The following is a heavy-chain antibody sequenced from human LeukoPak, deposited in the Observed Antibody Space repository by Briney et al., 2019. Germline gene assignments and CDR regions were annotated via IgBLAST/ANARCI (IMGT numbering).Heavy chain of an antibody. CDR1: GGSISSGSYY. CDR2: IYTSGST. V-gene: IGHV4-61*02. D-gene: IGHD2-15*01. Sequence: PSQTLSLTCTVSGGSISSGSYYWSWLRQPAGKGLEWIGRIYTSGSTNYNPSLKSRVTISVDTSKNQFSLKLSSVTAADTAVYYCARGIVVVAQLGFYFYYMDVWGKGTTVTISS. J-gene: IGHJ6*03. CDR3: ARGIVVVAQLGFYFYYMDV.